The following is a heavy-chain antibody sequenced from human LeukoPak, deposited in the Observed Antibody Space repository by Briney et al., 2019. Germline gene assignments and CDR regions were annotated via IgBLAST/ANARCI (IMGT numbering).Heavy chain of an antibody. D-gene: IGHD2-15*01. J-gene: IGHJ4*02. CDR1: GFTFSNYA. CDR3: AKGNTGSFYSASDY. CDR2: ISDSGGNT. V-gene: IGHV3-23*01. Sequence: GGSLRLSCAASGFTFSNYAVGWVRQAPGKGLEGVSTISDSGGNTYHADSVKGRFTISRDNSKNTVYLQMNSLRAEDTAVYYCAKGNTGSFYSASDYWGQGTLVTVSS.